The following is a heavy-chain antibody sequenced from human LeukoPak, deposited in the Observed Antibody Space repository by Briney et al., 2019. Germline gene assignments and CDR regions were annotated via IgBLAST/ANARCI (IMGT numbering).Heavy chain of an antibody. CDR2: INPNSGGT. V-gene: IGHV1-2*02. CDR3: ARDPSYSSGWYVRGHNWFDP. D-gene: IGHD6-19*01. Sequence: ASVKVSCKASGYTFTGYYMHWVRQAPGQGLEWMGWINPNSGGTNYAQKFQGMVTMTRDTSISTAYMEMSRMRSDDTAVYYCARDPSYSSGWYVRGHNWFDPWGQGTLVTVSS. J-gene: IGHJ5*02. CDR1: GYTFTGYY.